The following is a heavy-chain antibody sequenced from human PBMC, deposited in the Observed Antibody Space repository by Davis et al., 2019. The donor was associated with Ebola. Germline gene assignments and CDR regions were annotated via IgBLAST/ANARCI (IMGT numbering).Heavy chain of an antibody. CDR1: GFIFSNYD. V-gene: IGHV3-23*01. J-gene: IGHJ4*02. CDR2: VSGSGGHT. CDR3: ARYCHYPDCSSFNG. Sequence: GESLKISCAASGFIFSNYDMSWVRQVPGKGLEWVSSVSGSGGHTRYSDSVRGRFTISRDNSKNTLYLQMNSLRAEDTATYYCARYCHYPDCSSFNGGGQGTVVAVSS. D-gene: IGHD2-15*01.